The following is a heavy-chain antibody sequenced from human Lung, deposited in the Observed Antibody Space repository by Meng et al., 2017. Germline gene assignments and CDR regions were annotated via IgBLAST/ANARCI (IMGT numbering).Heavy chain of an antibody. CDR2: INHSGST. J-gene: IGHJ4*02. Sequence: QGQLQQWGAGWLKPPETLSPTCVVSGGSFSDYYWSSVRPPPGKGLGWIGEINHSGSTNYNPSLESRATISVDTSQNNLSLKLSSVTAADSAVYYCARGPTTMAHDFDYWGQGTLVTVSS. D-gene: IGHD4-11*01. CDR1: GGSFSDYY. CDR3: ARGPTTMAHDFDY. V-gene: IGHV4-34*01.